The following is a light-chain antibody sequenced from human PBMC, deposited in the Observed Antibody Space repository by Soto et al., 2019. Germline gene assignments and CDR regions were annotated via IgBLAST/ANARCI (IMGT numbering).Light chain of an antibody. Sequence: QPALTQPASVSGSPGQSITISCTGTSSDVGSYNYVSWYQLHPGKAPKLMIYEVSNRPSGVSNRFSGSKSGDTASLTISGLQAEDEADYYCSSYTTRTTLYVFGTGTKVTVL. CDR1: SSDVGSYNY. V-gene: IGLV2-14*01. CDR2: EVS. J-gene: IGLJ1*01. CDR3: SSYTTRTTLYV.